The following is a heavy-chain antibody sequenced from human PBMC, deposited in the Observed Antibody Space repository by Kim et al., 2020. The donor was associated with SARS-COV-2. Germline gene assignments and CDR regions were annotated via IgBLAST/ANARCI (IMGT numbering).Heavy chain of an antibody. CDR3: AKDSYDILTGYYHPLFFDN. Sequence: GGSLRLSCAASGFTFSSYAMSWVRQAPGKGLEWVSVIYSGGSSPYYADSVKGRFTISRDNSKNTLYLQMNSLRAEDTAVYYCAKDSYDILTGYYHPLFFDNWGQGTLVTVSS. CDR2: IYSGGSSP. D-gene: IGHD3-9*01. J-gene: IGHJ4*02. CDR1: GFTFSSYA. V-gene: IGHV3-23*03.